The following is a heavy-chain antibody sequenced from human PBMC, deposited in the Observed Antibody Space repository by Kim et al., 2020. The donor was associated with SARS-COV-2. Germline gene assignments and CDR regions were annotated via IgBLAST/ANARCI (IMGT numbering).Heavy chain of an antibody. CDR3: ARGDCSSTSCYSYPTYYY. CDR2: INHSGST. J-gene: IGHJ6*01. Sequence: SETLSLTCAVYGGSFSGYYWSWIRQPPGKGLEWIGEINHSGSTNYNPSLKSRVTISVDTSKNQFSLKLSSVTAADTAVYYCARGDCSSTSCYSYPTYYY. V-gene: IGHV4-34*01. D-gene: IGHD2-2*01. CDR1: GGSFSGYY.